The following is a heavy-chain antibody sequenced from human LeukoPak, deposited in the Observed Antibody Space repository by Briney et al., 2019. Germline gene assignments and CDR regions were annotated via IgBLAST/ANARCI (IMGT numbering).Heavy chain of an antibody. CDR1: GGSISSSNW. V-gene: IGHV4-4*02. CDR3: ARANELTYSSGWPYYFDY. J-gene: IGHJ4*02. D-gene: IGHD6-19*01. Sequence: SETLSLTCAVSGGSISSSNWWSWVRQPPGKGLEWIGEIYHSWSTNYNPSLKSRVTISVDKSKNQFSLKLSSVTAADTAVYYCARANELTYSSGWPYYFDYWGQGTLVTVSS. CDR2: IYHSWST.